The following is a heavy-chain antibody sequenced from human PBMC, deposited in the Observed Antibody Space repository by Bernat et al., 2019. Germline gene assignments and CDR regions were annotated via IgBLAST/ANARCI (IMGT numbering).Heavy chain of an antibody. D-gene: IGHD1-26*01. CDR3: AKDSVSESYDY. V-gene: IGHV3-30*18. CDR2: ISYDGSNK. Sequence: QVQLVESGGGVVQPGRSLRLSCAASGFTFSSYGMHWVRQAPGKGLEWVAVISYDGSNKYYADSVKGRFTISRDNSKNTLYLQMNSLSAEDTAVYYCAKDSVSESYDYWGQGTLVTVSS. J-gene: IGHJ4*02. CDR1: GFTFSSYG.